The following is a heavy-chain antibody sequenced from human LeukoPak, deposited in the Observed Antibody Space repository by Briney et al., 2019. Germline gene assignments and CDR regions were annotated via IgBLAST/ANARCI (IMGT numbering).Heavy chain of an antibody. J-gene: IGHJ4*02. CDR1: GGTFSSYA. CDR3: ARDPVGGGYYDSSGYFDY. D-gene: IGHD3-22*01. Sequence: SVKVSCKASGGTFSSYAISWVRQAPGQGLEWMGGIIPIFGTANYAQKFQGRVTMTTDTSTSTAYMELRSLRSDDTAVYYCARDPVGGGYYDSSGYFDYWGQGTLVTVSS. V-gene: IGHV1-69*05. CDR2: IIPIFGTA.